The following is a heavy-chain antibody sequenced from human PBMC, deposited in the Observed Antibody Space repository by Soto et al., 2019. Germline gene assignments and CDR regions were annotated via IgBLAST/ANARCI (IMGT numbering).Heavy chain of an antibody. CDR1: GYPFTSYG. J-gene: IGHJ4*02. V-gene: IGHV1-18*04. CDR3: ARLTWELDTRSPLDY. Sequence: ASVKVSCKASGYPFTSYGISWVRQAPGQGLEWMGWISANNENTKYAQFLQGRVTMTTDASTNTAYMELRSLTSDDTAVYYCARLTWELDTRSPLDYWGQGTLVTVSS. CDR2: ISANNENT. D-gene: IGHD1-7*01.